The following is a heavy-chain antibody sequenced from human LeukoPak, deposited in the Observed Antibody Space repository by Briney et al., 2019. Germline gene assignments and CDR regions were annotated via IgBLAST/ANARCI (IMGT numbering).Heavy chain of an antibody. J-gene: IGHJ4*02. CDR3: AKDFIVVMVAGGFDY. V-gene: IGHV3-23*01. D-gene: IGHD2-15*01. CDR1: GFTFSSYA. Sequence: GGSLRLSCAASGFTFSSYAMSWVRQAPGKGLEWVSAISGSGGSTYYADSVKGRFTISRDNSKNTLYLQMNSLRAEDTAVYYCAKDFIVVMVAGGFDYWGQGTLVTVSS. CDR2: ISGSGGST.